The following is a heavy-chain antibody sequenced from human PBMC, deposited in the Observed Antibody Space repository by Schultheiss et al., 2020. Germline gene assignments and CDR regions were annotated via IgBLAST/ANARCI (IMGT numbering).Heavy chain of an antibody. CDR3: ARDLTGLQDFDY. V-gene: IGHV3-30*03. D-gene: IGHD5-24*01. CDR2: ISYDGSNK. CDR1: GFTFSSYG. Sequence: GGSLRLSCEDSGFTFSSYGMHWVRQAPGKGLEWVAVISYDGSNKYYADSVKGRFTISRDNAKNSLYLQMNSLRAEDTAVYYCARDLTGLQDFDYWGQGTLVTVSS. J-gene: IGHJ4*02.